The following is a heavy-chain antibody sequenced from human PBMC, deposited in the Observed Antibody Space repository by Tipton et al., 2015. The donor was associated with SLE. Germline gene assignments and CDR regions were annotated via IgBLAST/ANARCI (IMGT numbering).Heavy chain of an antibody. J-gene: IGHJ4*02. CDR2: IYSRGTT. Sequence: TLSLTCAVYGGSFSGYYWSWIRQPPGKGLEWIGYIYSRGTTYYNPSLKSRVSISVDTSKNQFSLKLSSVTAADTAVYYCARESPYYYDSSGYRWGQGTLVTVSS. CDR1: GGSFSGYY. V-gene: IGHV4-34*09. CDR3: ARESPYYYDSSGYR. D-gene: IGHD3-22*01.